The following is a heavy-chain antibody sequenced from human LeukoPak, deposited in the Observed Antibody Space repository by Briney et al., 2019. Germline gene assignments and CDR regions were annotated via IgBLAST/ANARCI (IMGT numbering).Heavy chain of an antibody. CDR3: ARGGRGSSTNCWFDY. V-gene: IGHV4-39*01. D-gene: IGHD2-2*01. J-gene: IGHJ4*02. CDR2: IYYSGST. CDR1: GGSISSSSYY. Sequence: AETLSLTCTVSGGSISSSSYYWGWIRQPPGKGLEWIGSIYYSGSTYYNPSLKSRVTISVDTSKNQFSLKLSSVTAADTAVYYCARGGRGSSTNCWFDYWGRGTLVTVSS.